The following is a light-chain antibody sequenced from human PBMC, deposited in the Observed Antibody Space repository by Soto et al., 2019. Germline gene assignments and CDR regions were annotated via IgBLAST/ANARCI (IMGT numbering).Light chain of an antibody. CDR2: DAS. V-gene: IGKV3D-20*01. J-gene: IGKJ4*01. CDR3: QQYGSSPFT. CDR1: QSITSRY. Sequence: EVVLTQSPVALSFSPGERATLSCRASQSITSRYLAWYQQKPDLAPRLLIYDASNKATGIPDRCISGGAGTDVTRPISRLEPDDYATSYCQQYGSSPFTFGGGTRGEIK.